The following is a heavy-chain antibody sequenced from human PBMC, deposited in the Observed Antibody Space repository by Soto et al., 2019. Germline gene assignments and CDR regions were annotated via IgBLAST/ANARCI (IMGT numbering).Heavy chain of an antibody. Sequence: QVPLQESGPGLVKPSETLSLTCTVSGGSISSDYYYWSWIRQPPGRGLEWIGYIYYSGRTYYNPSLKSRLIISVDTWKNQFSLGLSSVTAADTAVYYCAGGGAIADFYFDSWGQGILVSVSS. CDR3: AGGGAIADFYFDS. V-gene: IGHV4-30-4*01. CDR1: GGSISSDYYY. D-gene: IGHD1-26*01. CDR2: IYYSGRT. J-gene: IGHJ4*02.